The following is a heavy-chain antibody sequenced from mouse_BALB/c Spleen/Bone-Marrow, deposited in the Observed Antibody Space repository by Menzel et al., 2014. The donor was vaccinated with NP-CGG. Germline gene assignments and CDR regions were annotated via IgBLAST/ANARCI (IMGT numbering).Heavy chain of an antibody. J-gene: IGHJ3*01. CDR1: GYSFTGYY. CDR2: INPYTGAT. Sequence: EVQLQQSGPELVKPGTSVKISCKASGYSFTGYYMHWVKQSHVKSLEWIGRINPYTGATTYNQNFDVKASLTVDKSSSTAYMELHSLTSEDSAVYYCARGDWFTYWGQETLVTVSA. V-gene: IGHV1-42*01. CDR3: ARGDWFTY.